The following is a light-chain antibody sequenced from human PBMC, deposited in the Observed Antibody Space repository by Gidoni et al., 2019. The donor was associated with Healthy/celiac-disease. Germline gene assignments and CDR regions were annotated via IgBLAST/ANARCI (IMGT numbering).Light chain of an antibody. CDR2: KDS. Sequence: SYELTQPHSVSVSPGQTARITCFGDALPKQYVYWYQQKPGQATVLVIYKDSERPPGIPDRFSGSSSGTTVTLTISGVQAEDESDYYCQSADSSGSYEVFGGGTKLTVL. V-gene: IGLV3-25*02. CDR1: ALPKQY. CDR3: QSADSSGSYEV. J-gene: IGLJ2*01.